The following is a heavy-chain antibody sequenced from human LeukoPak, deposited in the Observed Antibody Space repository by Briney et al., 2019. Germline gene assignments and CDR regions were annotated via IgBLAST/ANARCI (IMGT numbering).Heavy chain of an antibody. Sequence: ASVKVSCKASGYTFTGYYMQWVRQAPGQGLEWMGWINPNSGGTNYAQKFQGRVTMTRDTSISTAYMELSRLRSDDTAVYYCARDPRIAAAGGFDYWGQGTLVTVSS. CDR1: GYTFTGYY. CDR3: ARDPRIAAAGGFDY. D-gene: IGHD6-13*01. CDR2: INPNSGGT. J-gene: IGHJ4*02. V-gene: IGHV1-2*02.